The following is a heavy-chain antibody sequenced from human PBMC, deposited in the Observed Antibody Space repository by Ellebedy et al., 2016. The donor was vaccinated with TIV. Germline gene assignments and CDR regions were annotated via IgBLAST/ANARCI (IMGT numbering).Heavy chain of an antibody. CDR2: IYHSGST. CDR1: SGSFSGYY. Sequence: SETLSLTXAVYSGSFSGYYWGWIRQPPGKGLEWIGSIYHSGSTYYNPSLKSRVTISVDTSKNQFSLKLSSVTAADTAVYYCARSQRHCSSTSCHWLFDLWGRGTLVTVSS. CDR3: ARSQRHCSSTSCHWLFDL. D-gene: IGHD2-2*01. V-gene: IGHV4-38-2*01. J-gene: IGHJ2*01.